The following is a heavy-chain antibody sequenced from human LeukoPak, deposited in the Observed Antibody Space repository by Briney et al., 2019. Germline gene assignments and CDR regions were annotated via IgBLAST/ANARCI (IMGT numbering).Heavy chain of an antibody. J-gene: IGHJ6*03. CDR1: GGSFSSYD. Sequence: SGTLFLTCTVSGGSFSSYDLSWIRQPPGKGLEWIGYIYYSGSTNYNPSLKSRVTISVDMSKNKFSVKLSSVTAADTAVYYCARGRSSTSIETPHGDYYYYYMDVWGKGTTVTVSS. V-gene: IGHV4-59*01. CDR3: ARGRSSTSIETPHGDYYYYYMDV. CDR2: IYYSGST. D-gene: IGHD2-2*01.